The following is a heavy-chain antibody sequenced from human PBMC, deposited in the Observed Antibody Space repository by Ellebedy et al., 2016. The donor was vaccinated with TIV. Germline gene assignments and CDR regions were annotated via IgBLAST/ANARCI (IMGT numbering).Heavy chain of an antibody. CDR2: IYYTGST. Sequence: MPSETLSLTCTVSGGSIRSYYWSWIRQSPGKGLNWIGYIYYTGSTNYNPSLKSRVTISVDTSKNQFSLKQRSVTAADTAVYYCARVRAAAGMAHFDNWGQGTLVTVSS. J-gene: IGHJ4*02. CDR1: GGSIRSYY. D-gene: IGHD6-13*01. V-gene: IGHV4-59*01. CDR3: ARVRAAAGMAHFDN.